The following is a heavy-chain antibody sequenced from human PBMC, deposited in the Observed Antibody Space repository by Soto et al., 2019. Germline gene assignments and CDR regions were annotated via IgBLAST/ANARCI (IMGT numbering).Heavy chain of an antibody. V-gene: IGHV4-39*01. D-gene: IGHD6-13*01. CDR2: IYYSGNT. CDR3: ASIAAPGTSHFDF. J-gene: IGHJ4*02. Sequence: LSLTCTVSGGSLGSSGYYWGWIRQSPGKGLEWIGNIYYSGNTFYNPSLKSRVTISVDTSKNQIYLHLSAVTAADTAIFYCASIAAPGTSHFDFWGQGTLVTVSS. CDR1: GGSLGSSGYY.